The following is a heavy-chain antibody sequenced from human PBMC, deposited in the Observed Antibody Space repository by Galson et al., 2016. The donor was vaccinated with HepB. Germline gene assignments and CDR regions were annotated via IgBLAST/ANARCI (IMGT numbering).Heavy chain of an antibody. Sequence: SVKVSCKASGYTFTGYYMHWVRQAPGQGLEWMGWINPDSGVTSYAQKFQGRVIMTRDTSISTVYMELSRLKSDDTAIYYCARDRYSGSYYVGACDIWGQGTMVTVA. J-gene: IGHJ3*02. CDR1: GYTFTGYY. CDR3: ARDRYSGSYYVGACDI. V-gene: IGHV1-2*02. CDR2: INPDSGVT. D-gene: IGHD1-26*01.